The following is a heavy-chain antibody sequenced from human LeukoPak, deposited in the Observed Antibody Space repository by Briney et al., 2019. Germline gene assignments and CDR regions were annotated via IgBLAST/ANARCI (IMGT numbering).Heavy chain of an antibody. D-gene: IGHD3-22*01. J-gene: IGHJ4*02. CDR2: IYYSGST. CDR3: ARSYDSSGYYHFDY. V-gene: IGHV4-39*01. Sequence: PSETLSLTCTVSGGSISTYYWSWIRQPPGKGLEWIGSIYYSGSTYYNPSLKSRVTISVDTSKNQFSLKLSSVTAADTAVYYCARSYDSSGYYHFDYWGQGTLVTVSS. CDR1: GGSISTYY.